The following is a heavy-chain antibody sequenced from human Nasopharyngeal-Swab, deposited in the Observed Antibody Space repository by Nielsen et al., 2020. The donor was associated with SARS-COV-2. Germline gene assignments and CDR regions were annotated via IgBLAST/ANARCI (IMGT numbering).Heavy chain of an antibody. CDR3: AHWGVIYGFDY. J-gene: IGHJ4*02. V-gene: IGHV2-5*02. D-gene: IGHD3-10*01. Sequence: SGPTLVKPTQTLTLTCTFSGFLLSTSGVGVGWIRQPPGKALEWLALIYWDDDKRYSPSLKSRLTITKDTSKNQVVLTMANMDPVDTATYYCAHWGVIYGFDYWGQGTLVTVSS. CDR1: GFLLSTSGVG. CDR2: IYWDDDK.